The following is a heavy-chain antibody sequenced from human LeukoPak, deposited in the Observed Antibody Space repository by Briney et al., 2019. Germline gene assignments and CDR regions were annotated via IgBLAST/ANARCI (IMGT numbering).Heavy chain of an antibody. D-gene: IGHD4-23*01. CDR1: GGTFSSYT. Sequence: SVKVSCKASGGTFSSYTISWVRQAPGQGLEWMGRIIPILGIANYAQKFQGRVTITADKSTSTAYMELSSLRSEDTAVYYCASGVVIPNTAFDIWGQGTTVTVSS. CDR2: IIPILGIA. CDR3: ASGVVIPNTAFDI. V-gene: IGHV1-69*02. J-gene: IGHJ3*02.